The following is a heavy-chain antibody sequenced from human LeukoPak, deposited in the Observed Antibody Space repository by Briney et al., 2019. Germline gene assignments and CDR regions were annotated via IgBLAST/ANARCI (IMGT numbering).Heavy chain of an antibody. J-gene: IGHJ4*02. Sequence: PGGSLRLSCAASGFTFSSYAMSWVRQAPGKGLEWVSAISGSAGSTYYADSVKGRFTISRDNSKNTLYLQMNGLRAEDTALYYCAKHYTTGWYADYWGQGTPVTVSS. CDR2: ISGSAGST. D-gene: IGHD6-19*01. CDR1: GFTFSSYA. CDR3: AKHYTTGWYADY. V-gene: IGHV3-23*01.